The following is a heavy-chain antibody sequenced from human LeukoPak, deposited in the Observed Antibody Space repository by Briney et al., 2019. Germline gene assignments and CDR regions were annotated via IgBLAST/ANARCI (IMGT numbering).Heavy chain of an antibody. D-gene: IGHD3-22*01. CDR2: IYYSGST. V-gene: IGHV4-59*01. Sequence: PSETLSLTCTVSGGSISSYYWSWIRQPPGKGLEWIGYIYYSGSTNYNPSLKSRVTISVDTSKNQFSLKLSSVTAADTAVYYCARAPITMTPRNYYYCYMDVWGKGTTVTVSS. J-gene: IGHJ6*03. CDR3: ARAPITMTPRNYYYCYMDV. CDR1: GGSISSYY.